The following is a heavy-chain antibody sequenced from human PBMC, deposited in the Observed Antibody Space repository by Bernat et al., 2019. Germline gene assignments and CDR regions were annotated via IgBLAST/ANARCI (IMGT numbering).Heavy chain of an antibody. Sequence: QVQLVESGGGLVKPGGSLRLSCAASGFTFSDYYMSWIRQAPGKGLEWVSYISSSSCYTNYADSVKGRFTISRDNAKNSLYLQMNSLRAEDTAVYYCAREGGSDIVVVPAAMGSFDYWGQGTLVTVSS. V-gene: IGHV3-11*05. D-gene: IGHD2-2*01. J-gene: IGHJ4*02. CDR2: ISSSSCYT. CDR3: AREGGSDIVVVPAAMGSFDY. CDR1: GFTFSDYY.